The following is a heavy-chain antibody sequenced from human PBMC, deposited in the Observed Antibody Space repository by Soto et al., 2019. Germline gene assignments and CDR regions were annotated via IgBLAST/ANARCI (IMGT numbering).Heavy chain of an antibody. Sequence: GESLKISCKASGYIFNTYWIGWVRQLPGKGLEWMGIIYPDDSDTRYSPSFQGQVTISADKSFTTVYLQWNSLKASDTAIYYCARPGYYDSSGFFNFDHWGQGTLVTVAS. CDR3: ARPGYYDSSGFFNFDH. CDR2: IYPDDSDT. J-gene: IGHJ4*02. V-gene: IGHV5-51*01. CDR1: GYIFNTYW. D-gene: IGHD3-22*01.